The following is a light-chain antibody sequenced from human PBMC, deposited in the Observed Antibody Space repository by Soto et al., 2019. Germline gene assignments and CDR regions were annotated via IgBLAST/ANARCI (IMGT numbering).Light chain of an antibody. V-gene: IGKV1-5*01. CDR3: QQYNTYGLT. J-gene: IGKJ4*02. CDR2: DAS. Sequence: DIQMTQSPSTLSASVGDRVSITCRASQSVGNSLAWYQQRPGKAPKLLIFDASTLESGVPSKFSGSASDTEFTFTISSLQPDDSATSYCQQYNTYGLTFGGGTKVDIK. CDR1: QSVGNS.